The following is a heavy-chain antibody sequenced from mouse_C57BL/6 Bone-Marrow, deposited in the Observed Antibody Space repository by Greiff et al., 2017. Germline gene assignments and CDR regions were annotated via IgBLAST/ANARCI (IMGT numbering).Heavy chain of an antibody. V-gene: IGHV1-54*01. Sequence: QVHVKQSGAELVRPGTSVKVSCKASGYAFTNYLIEWVKQRPGQGLEWIGVINPGSGGTNYNAKFKGKATLTADKSSSTAYMQLSSLTSEDSAVYFCARWGWLLYWYFDVWGTGTTVTVSS. CDR2: INPGSGGT. CDR3: ARWGWLLYWYFDV. D-gene: IGHD2-3*01. CDR1: GYAFTNYL. J-gene: IGHJ1*03.